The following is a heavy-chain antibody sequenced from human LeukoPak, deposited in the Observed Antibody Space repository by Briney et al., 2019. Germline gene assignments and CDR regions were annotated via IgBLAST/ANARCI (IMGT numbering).Heavy chain of an antibody. V-gene: IGHV4-59*01. J-gene: IGHJ3*02. CDR2: IYYSGST. CDR1: GASISNYY. Sequence: SETLSLTCTVSGASISNYYWGWVRQPPGKGLEWVGYIYYSGSTNYNPSLKSRVTISVDTSKNQFSLKLSSVTAADTAVYYCARGGSYYDILTGYYHDAFDIWGQGTMVTVSS. D-gene: IGHD3-9*01. CDR3: ARGGSYYDILTGYYHDAFDI.